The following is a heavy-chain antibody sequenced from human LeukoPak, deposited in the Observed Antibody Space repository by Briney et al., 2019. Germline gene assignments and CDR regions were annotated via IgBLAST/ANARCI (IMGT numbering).Heavy chain of an antibody. J-gene: IGHJ4*02. V-gene: IGHV3-66*01. CDR1: GFTVSSNY. CDR3: AREANSGWSVYYFDY. CDR2: IYSGGST. Sequence: PGGSLRLSCAASGFTVSSNYMSWVRQAPGKGLEWVSVIYSGGSTYYADSVKGRFTISRDNSKNTLYLQMNSLRAEDTAVYYCAREANSGWSVYYFDYWGQGTLVTVSS. D-gene: IGHD6-19*01.